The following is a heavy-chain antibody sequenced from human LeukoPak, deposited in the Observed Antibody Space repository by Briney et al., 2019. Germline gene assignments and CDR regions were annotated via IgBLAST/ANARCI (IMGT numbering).Heavy chain of an antibody. D-gene: IGHD2-2*02. J-gene: IGHJ4*02. Sequence: ASVKVSCKASGGSFSSYTISWVRQAPGQGLEWMGRIIPILGIANYAQKFQGRVTITADKSTSTAYMELSRVRSEDTAVYYCARYCSSTSCYTFKDYWGQGTLVTVFS. CDR2: IIPILGIA. V-gene: IGHV1-69*02. CDR1: GGSFSSYT. CDR3: ARYCSSTSCYTFKDY.